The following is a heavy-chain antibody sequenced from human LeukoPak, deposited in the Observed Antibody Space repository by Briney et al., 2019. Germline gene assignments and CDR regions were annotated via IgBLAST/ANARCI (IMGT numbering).Heavy chain of an antibody. CDR1: GGSISSYY. CDR3: ARTKRYCTGGSCSLNWFDP. Sequence: PSETLSLTCTVSGGSISSYYWNWIRQPPGKRLEWIGYIYYSGSTNYNPSLKSRVTISVDTSKNQFSLKLSSVTAADTAVYFCARTKRYCTGGSCSLNWFDPWGQGTLVTVSS. CDR2: IYYSGST. V-gene: IGHV4-59*08. J-gene: IGHJ5*02. D-gene: IGHD2-15*01.